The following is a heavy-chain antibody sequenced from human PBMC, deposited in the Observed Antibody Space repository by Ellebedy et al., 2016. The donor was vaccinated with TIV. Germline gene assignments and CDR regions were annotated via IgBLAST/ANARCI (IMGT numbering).Heavy chain of an antibody. CDR3: ARTDPWQPIDD. V-gene: IGHV4-38-2*02. D-gene: IGHD2-21*02. CDR1: GYSISSAYF. Sequence: MPSETLSLTCTVSGYSISSAYFWGWIRQPPGKELEWIGSIYHSGSTNYNPSLKSRVTLSADTSKNQFSLNLRTVTAADTAVYYCARTDPWQPIDDWGQGILVSVSS. J-gene: IGHJ4*02. CDR2: IYHSGST.